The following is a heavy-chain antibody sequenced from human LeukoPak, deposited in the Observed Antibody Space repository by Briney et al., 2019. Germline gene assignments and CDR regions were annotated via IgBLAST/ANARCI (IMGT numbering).Heavy chain of an antibody. CDR1: GGSISSGGYY. V-gene: IGHV4-31*03. Sequence: SETLSLTCTVSGGSISSGGYYWSWIRQPPGKGLEWIGYIYYSGSTYYNPSLKSRVTISVDTSKNQFSLKLSSVTAADTAVYYCARGRNWGYFDYWGQGTLVTVSS. CDR2: IYYSGST. CDR3: ARGRNWGYFDY. D-gene: IGHD7-27*01. J-gene: IGHJ4*02.